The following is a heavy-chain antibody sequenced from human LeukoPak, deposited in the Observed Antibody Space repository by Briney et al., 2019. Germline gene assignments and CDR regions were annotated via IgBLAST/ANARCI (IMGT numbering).Heavy chain of an antibody. CDR1: GFTFSSYS. J-gene: IGHJ6*03. V-gene: IGHV3-21*01. CDR2: IGTSSSHI. CDR3: ARDRVTMVRGVIKSRYYYYMGV. Sequence: GGSLRVSCAASGFTFSSYSMNWVRQAPGKGLEWVSSIGTSSSHIYYADSVKGRFTISRDNAKKSLYLQMNSLRAEDTAVYYCARDRVTMVRGVIKSRYYYYMGVWGKGTTVTVSS. D-gene: IGHD3-10*01.